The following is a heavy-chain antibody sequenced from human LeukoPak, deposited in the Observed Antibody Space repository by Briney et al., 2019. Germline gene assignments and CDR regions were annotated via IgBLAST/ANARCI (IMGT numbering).Heavy chain of an antibody. Sequence: GGSLRLSCAASGFTFSTYGMHWVRQAPGKGLEWVSAISGSGGSTYYADSVKGRFTISRDNSKNTLYLQMNSLRAEDTAVYYCAKGLYSSGWSDFDYWGQGTLVTVSS. D-gene: IGHD6-19*01. CDR1: GFTFSTYG. V-gene: IGHV3-23*01. J-gene: IGHJ4*02. CDR2: ISGSGGST. CDR3: AKGLYSSGWSDFDY.